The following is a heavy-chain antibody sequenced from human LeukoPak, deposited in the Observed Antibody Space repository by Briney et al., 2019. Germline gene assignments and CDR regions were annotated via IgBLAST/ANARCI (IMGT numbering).Heavy chain of an antibody. CDR2: IYYSGST. V-gene: IGHV4-30-4*08. D-gene: IGHD2-2*01. CDR1: GGSISSGDYY. CDR3: ARDIVVVPAATQTNYYYYYYMDV. Sequence: SQTLSLTXTVSGGSISSGDYYWSWIRQPPGKGLEWIGYIYYSGSTYYNPSLKSRVTISVDTSKNQFSLKLSSVTAADTAVYYCARDIVVVPAATQTNYYYYYYMDVWGKGTAVTVSS. J-gene: IGHJ6*03.